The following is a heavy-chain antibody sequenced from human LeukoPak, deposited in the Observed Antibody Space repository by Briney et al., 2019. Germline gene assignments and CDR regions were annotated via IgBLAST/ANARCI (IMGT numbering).Heavy chain of an antibody. Sequence: GGSLRLSCAASGFTFSSCWMSWVRQAAGKGREWVANIKQDGSEKYSVGSVKGLFTISRDNAQNPLYLQMNSLRAEDTAVYYCASDVPRGYCSCGSCYSSFDYWGQGTLVTVSS. CDR1: GFTFSSCW. J-gene: IGHJ4*02. CDR2: IKQDGSEK. V-gene: IGHV3-7*01. CDR3: ASDVPRGYCSCGSCYSSFDY. D-gene: IGHD2-15*01.